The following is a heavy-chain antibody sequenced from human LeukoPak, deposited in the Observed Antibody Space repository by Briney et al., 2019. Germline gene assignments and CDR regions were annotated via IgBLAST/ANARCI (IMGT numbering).Heavy chain of an antibody. CDR3: ATGNPAGYFW. CDR2: SSSSGTIK. J-gene: IGHJ4*02. D-gene: IGHD5-18*01. Sequence: GGSLRLSCAASGLTFSSYSMNWVRQAPGKGLEWVSYSSSSGTIKYYADSVKGRFTISRDNAKNSLYLQMNSLRAEDTAVCYCATGNPAGYFWWGQGTLVTVSS. V-gene: IGHV3-48*01. CDR1: GLTFSSYS.